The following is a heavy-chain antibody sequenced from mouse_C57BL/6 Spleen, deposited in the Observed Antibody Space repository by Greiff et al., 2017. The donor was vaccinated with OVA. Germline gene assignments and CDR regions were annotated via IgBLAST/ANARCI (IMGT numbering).Heavy chain of an antibody. J-gene: IGHJ1*03. Sequence: EVQLQESGPELVKPGASVKMSCKASGYTFTDYNMHWVKQSHGKSLEWIGYINPNNGGTSYNQKFKGKATLTVNKSSSTAYMELRSLTSEDSAVYYCARAITTEEGYFDVWGTGTTVTVSS. CDR1: GYTFTDYN. D-gene: IGHD1-1*01. CDR3: ARAITTEEGYFDV. CDR2: INPNNGGT. V-gene: IGHV1-22*01.